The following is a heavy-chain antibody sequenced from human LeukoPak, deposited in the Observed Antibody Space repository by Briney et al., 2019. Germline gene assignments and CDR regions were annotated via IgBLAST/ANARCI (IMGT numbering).Heavy chain of an antibody. CDR2: INSDGSST. J-gene: IGHJ4*02. Sequence: SGGSLRLSXAASGLTFNSYWMHWVRQAPGKGLVWVSRINSDGSSTSYADSVKGRFTISRDNAKNTLYLQMNSLRAEDTAVYYCVREVGATKGFDYWGQGTLVTVSS. CDR3: VREVGATKGFDY. CDR1: GLTFNSYW. D-gene: IGHD1-26*01. V-gene: IGHV3-74*01.